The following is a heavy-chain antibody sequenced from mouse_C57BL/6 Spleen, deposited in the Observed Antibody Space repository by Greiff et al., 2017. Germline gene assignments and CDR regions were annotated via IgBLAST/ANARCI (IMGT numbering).Heavy chain of an antibody. CDR3: AREGITTVVATGGYFDY. CDR1: GYAFSSYW. CDR2: IYPGDGDT. Sequence: VQLQQSGAELVKPGASVKISCKASGYAFSSYWMNWVKQRPGKGLEWIGQIYPGDGDTNYNGKFKGKATLTADKSSSTAYMQLSSLTSEDSAVYFCAREGITTVVATGGYFDYWGQGTTLTVSS. D-gene: IGHD1-1*01. V-gene: IGHV1-80*01. J-gene: IGHJ2*01.